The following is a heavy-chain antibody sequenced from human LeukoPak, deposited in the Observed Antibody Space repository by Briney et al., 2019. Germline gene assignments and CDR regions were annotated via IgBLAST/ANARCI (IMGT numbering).Heavy chain of an antibody. CDR3: ARDTIFGVLIPSYYFDY. CDR2: IYYSGST. CDR1: GGSISSSSYY. D-gene: IGHD3-3*01. J-gene: IGHJ4*02. V-gene: IGHV4-39*07. Sequence: PSETLSLTCTVSGGSISSSSYYWGWIRQPPGKGLEWIGSIYYSGSTYYNPSLKSRVTISVDTSKNQFSLKLSSVTAADTAVYYCARDTIFGVLIPSYYFDYWGQGTLVTVSS.